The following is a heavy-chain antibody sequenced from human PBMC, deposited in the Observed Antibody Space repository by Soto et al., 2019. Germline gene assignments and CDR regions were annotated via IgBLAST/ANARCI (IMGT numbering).Heavy chain of an antibody. Sequence: GGSLRLSCTASGFTFGDYAMSWFRLAPGKGLEWVGLIRSKAYGGTTEYAASVKGRFTISRDESKSIAYLQMNSLKTEDTAVYYCTRYYDTLTGYSAGASYYFYYWGKGRLGAVAS. CDR1: GFTFGDYA. CDR3: TRYYDTLTGYSAGASYYFYY. D-gene: IGHD3-9*01. J-gene: IGHJ4*02. V-gene: IGHV3-49*03. CDR2: IRSKAYGGTT.